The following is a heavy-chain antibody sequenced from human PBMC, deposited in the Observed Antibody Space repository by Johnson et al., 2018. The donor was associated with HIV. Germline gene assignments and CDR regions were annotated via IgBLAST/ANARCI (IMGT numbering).Heavy chain of an antibody. D-gene: IGHD3-10*01. CDR3: ARGGPYDSGIIDAFDI. CDR2: VNPNGGRT. J-gene: IGHJ3*02. CDR1: QFTFSPYY. Sequence: VQLVESGGGLAKPAWSPRLSCAASQFTFSPYYMNCVRQAPGNGLELVGQVNPNGGRTYLTDSGKDRFNNSRDNAKNTLHLQMNSLRAEDTAVYYCARGGPYDSGIIDAFDIWGQGTMVTVSS. V-gene: IGHV3-25*03.